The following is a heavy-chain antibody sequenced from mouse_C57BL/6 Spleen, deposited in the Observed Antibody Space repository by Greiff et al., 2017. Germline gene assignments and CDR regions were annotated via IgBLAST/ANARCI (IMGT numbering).Heavy chain of an antibody. CDR1: GFTFSSYA. CDR3: AKYDYDWYFDV. D-gene: IGHD2-4*01. V-gene: IGHV5-4*03. J-gene: IGHJ1*03. Sequence: EVKLVESGGGLVKPGGSLTLSCAASGFTFSSYAMSWVRQTPEKRLEWVATISDGGSYTYYPDNVKGRFTISRDNAKNHLSLQMSLLKSENTAMYYCAKYDYDWYFDVWGTGTTVTVSS. CDR2: ISDGGSYT.